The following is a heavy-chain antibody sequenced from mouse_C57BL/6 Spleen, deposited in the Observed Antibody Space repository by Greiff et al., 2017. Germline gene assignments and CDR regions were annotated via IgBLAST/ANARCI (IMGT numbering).Heavy chain of an antibody. CDR2: INPSSGYT. CDR3: ARSGQLRPYFDY. D-gene: IGHD3-2*02. Sequence: QVQLQQSGAELARPGASVKMSCKASGYTFTSYTMHWVKQRPGQGLEWIGYINPSSGYTKYNQKFKDKATLTADKSSSTAYMQLSSLTSEDSAVYYCARSGQLRPYFDYWGQGTTLTVSS. J-gene: IGHJ2*01. V-gene: IGHV1-4*01. CDR1: GYTFTSYT.